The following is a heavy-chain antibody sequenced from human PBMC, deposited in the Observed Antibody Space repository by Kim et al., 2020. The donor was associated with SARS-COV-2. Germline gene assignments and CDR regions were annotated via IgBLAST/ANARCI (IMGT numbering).Heavy chain of an antibody. CDR1: GGSIRSYY. CDR2: IYYSGST. J-gene: IGHJ4*02. Sequence: SETLSLTCSVSGGSIRSYYWSWIRQPPGKGLEWIGYIYYSGSTNYNPSLKSRVTISVDTSKNQFSLKLSSVTAADTAVYYCARDQNDSGGYYHEYLGQGTLVTVSS. V-gene: IGHV4-59*01. CDR3: ARDQNDSGGYYHEY. D-gene: IGHD3-22*01.